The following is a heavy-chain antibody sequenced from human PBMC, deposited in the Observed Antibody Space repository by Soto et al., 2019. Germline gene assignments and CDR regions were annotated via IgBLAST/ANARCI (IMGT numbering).Heavy chain of an antibody. J-gene: IGHJ4*02. CDR3: AKGLSNGRWYAAD. CDR2: ISDSGAGT. CDR1: GFTFSSCV. D-gene: IGHD6-13*01. V-gene: IGHV3-23*01. Sequence: EVHLLESGGGLVQPGESLRLSCGGSGFTFSSCVMTGARRAPGKGLGWVSCISDSGAGTHYAASVKGRFTISRDNAKNTMYLQMNNLRAEDTGVYYCAKGLSNGRWYAADWGQGTLVTVSS.